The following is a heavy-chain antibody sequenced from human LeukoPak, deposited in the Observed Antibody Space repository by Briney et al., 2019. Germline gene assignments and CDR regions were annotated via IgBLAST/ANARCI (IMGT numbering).Heavy chain of an antibody. J-gene: IGHJ6*03. CDR1: GFTFSSDW. CDR3: ARSFYGHDPYYCYMDV. CDR2: IKQDGSEK. V-gene: IGHV3-7*01. Sequence: GGSLRLSCAASGFTFSSDWMSWVRQAPGKGLEWVANIKQDGSEKYYVDSVKGRFTISRENAKNSLYLQMNSLRAEDTAVYYCARSFYGHDPYYCYMDVWGKGTTVTVSS. D-gene: IGHD2-2*01.